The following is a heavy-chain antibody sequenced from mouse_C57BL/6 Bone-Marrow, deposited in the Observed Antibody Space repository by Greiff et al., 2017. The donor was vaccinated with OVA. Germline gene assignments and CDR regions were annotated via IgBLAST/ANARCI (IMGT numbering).Heavy chain of an antibody. CDR2: ISNGGGST. CDR1: GFTFSDFY. Sequence: EVQGVESGGGLVQTGGSLKLSCAASGFTFSDFYMYWIRQTPEKRLEWVAYISNGGGSTYYPDTVKGRFTISRDNAKNTLYLQMSRLKSEDTAMYYCARLDAMDYWGQGTSVTVSS. V-gene: IGHV5-12*01. CDR3: ARLDAMDY. J-gene: IGHJ4*01.